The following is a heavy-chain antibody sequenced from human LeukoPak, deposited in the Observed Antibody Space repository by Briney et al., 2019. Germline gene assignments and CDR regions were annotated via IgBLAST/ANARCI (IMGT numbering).Heavy chain of an antibody. J-gene: IGHJ4*02. CDR1: GHSFTSYW. Sequence: GESLKISCKDSGHSFTSYWIGWVRQMPGKGLEWMGIIYPSDSDTKYSPSFQGQVTISADKSISTAYLQWSSLKASDTAMYYCARQGDFEIAYWGQGTLVTVSS. CDR3: ARQGDFEIAY. D-gene: IGHD2-21*02. V-gene: IGHV5-51*01. CDR2: IYPSDSDT.